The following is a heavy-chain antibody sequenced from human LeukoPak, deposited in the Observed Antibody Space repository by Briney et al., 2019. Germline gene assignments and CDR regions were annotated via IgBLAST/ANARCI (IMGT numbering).Heavy chain of an antibody. J-gene: IGHJ4*02. CDR2: IYYSGST. V-gene: IGHV4-59*08. D-gene: IGHD3-22*01. CDR3: ARLSIVVDYFDY. Sequence: SETLSLTCTVSGGSISSYYWSWIQQPPGKGLEWIGYIYYSGSTNYNPSLKSRVTISVDTSKNQFSLKLSSVTAADTAVYYCARLSIVVDYFDYWGQGTLVTVSS. CDR1: GGSISSYY.